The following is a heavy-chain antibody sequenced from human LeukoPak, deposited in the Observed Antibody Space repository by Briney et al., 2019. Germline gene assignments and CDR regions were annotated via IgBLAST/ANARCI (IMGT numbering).Heavy chain of an antibody. CDR2: INHSGST. Sequence: SETLSLTCAVYGGSFSGYYWSWIRQPPGKGLEWIGEINHSGSTNYNPSLKSRVTISVDTSKNQSSLKLSSVTAADTAVYYCARGLYDFWSGYSYYFDYWGQGTLVTVSS. D-gene: IGHD3-3*01. J-gene: IGHJ4*02. CDR1: GGSFSGYY. CDR3: ARGLYDFWSGYSYYFDY. V-gene: IGHV4-34*01.